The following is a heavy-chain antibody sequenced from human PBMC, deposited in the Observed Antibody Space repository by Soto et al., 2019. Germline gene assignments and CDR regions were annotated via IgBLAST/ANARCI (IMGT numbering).Heavy chain of an antibody. J-gene: IGHJ3*02. D-gene: IGHD3-10*01. Sequence: QVQLQESGPGLVKPSETLSLTCTVSGGSISSYYWSWIRQPPGKGLEWIGYIYYSGSTNYNPSLKGRVTIAVDPSKNPCSLKLSSVTAADTAVYYCARVWGGAFDIWGQGTMVTVSS. CDR2: IYYSGST. CDR3: ARVWGGAFDI. CDR1: GGSISSYY. V-gene: IGHV4-59*01.